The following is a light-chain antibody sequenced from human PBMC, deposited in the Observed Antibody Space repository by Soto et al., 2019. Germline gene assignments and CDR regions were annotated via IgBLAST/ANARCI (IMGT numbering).Light chain of an antibody. Sequence: ESVLTQSPGTLSLSPGEKATLSCRASQSVSSSYLAWYQQKPGQAPRLLIYGASSRATGIPDRFSGSGSGTAFTFTVSRLEPKNFAVYYWQQLGSSSWTFGQGTKWEIK. CDR2: GAS. V-gene: IGKV3-20*01. J-gene: IGKJ1*01. CDR3: QQLGSSSWT. CDR1: QSVSSSY.